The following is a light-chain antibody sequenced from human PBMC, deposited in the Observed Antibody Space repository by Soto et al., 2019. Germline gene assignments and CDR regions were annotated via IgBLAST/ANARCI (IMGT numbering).Light chain of an antibody. CDR2: EGI. V-gene: IGLV2-23*01. CDR1: SSDIGTYNL. CDR3: CSYAGSGTDNYV. J-gene: IGLJ1*01. Sequence: QSALTQPASVSGSPGQSITISCTGTSSDIGTYNLVSWYQHYPGKAPKLMIYEGIKRPSGVSNRFSGPKSGNTAFLTISGLQAEDEADYYCCSYAGSGTDNYVFGSGTKVTVL.